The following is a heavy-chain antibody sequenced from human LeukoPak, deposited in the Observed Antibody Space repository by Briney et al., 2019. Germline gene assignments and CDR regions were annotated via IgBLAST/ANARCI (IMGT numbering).Heavy chain of an antibody. D-gene: IGHD3-22*01. Sequence: SQTLSLTCTVSGGSISSSSYYWGWIRQPPGKGLEWVESIYYSGNTYYNPCIKSRVNISVDTSKNQFSLKLSSVTAADTAVYYCAKDYYDSSGYYRAFDIWGQGTMVTVSS. CDR1: GGSISSSSYY. J-gene: IGHJ3*02. CDR3: AKDYYDSSGYYRAFDI. CDR2: IYYSGNT. V-gene: IGHV4-39*01.